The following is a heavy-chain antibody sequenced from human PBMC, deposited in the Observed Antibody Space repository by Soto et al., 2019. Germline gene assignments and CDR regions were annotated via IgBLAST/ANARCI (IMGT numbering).Heavy chain of an antibody. Sequence: PGGSLRLSCAASGFAFMSYTMNWVRQAPGKGLEWVSAISGSGGSTHYVDSVKGRFTISRDNSRNTLYLQMNSLRVEDTAVYYCARQTGRSFDYWGQGTLVTVSS. CDR3: ARQTGRSFDY. J-gene: IGHJ4*02. V-gene: IGHV3-23*01. CDR1: GFAFMSYT. CDR2: ISGSGGST. D-gene: IGHD1-1*01.